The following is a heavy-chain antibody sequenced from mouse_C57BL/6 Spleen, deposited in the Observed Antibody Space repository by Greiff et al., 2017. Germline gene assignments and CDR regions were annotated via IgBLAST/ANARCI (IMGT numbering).Heavy chain of an antibody. D-gene: IGHD2-5*01. J-gene: IGHJ4*01. CDR2: ISSGSSTI. V-gene: IGHV5-17*01. Sequence: EVQRVESGGGLVKPGGSLKLSCAASGFTFSDYGMHWVRQAPEKGLEWVAYISSGSSTIYYADTVKGRFTISRDNAKNTLFLQMTSLRSEDTAMYYCAKYSNYDAMDYWGQGTSVTVSS. CDR3: AKYSNYDAMDY. CDR1: GFTFSDYG.